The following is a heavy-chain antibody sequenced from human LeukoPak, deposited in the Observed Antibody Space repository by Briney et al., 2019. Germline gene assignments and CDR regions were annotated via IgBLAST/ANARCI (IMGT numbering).Heavy chain of an antibody. V-gene: IGHV3-30-3*01. CDR2: ISYDGSNK. CDR1: GFTFSSYA. Sequence: QPGRSLRLSCAASGFTFSSYAMHWVRQAPGKGLEWVAVISYDGSNKYYADSVKGRFTISRDNSKNTLYLQMNSLRAEDTAVYYCARGRTTTVTSFPYYFDSWGQGTLVTVSS. J-gene: IGHJ4*02. D-gene: IGHD4-17*01. CDR3: ARGRTTTVTSFPYYFDS.